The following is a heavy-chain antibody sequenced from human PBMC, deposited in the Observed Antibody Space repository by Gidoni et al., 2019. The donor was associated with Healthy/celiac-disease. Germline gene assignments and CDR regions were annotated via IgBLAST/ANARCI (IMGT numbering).Heavy chain of an antibody. D-gene: IGHD5-18*01. CDR2: ISGSGGST. Sequence: EVQLVESGGGLVQPGGSLRLSCAASGFTFSSYAMGWVRQAPGKGLEWVSAISGSGGSTYYADSVKGRFTISRDNSKNTLYLQMNSLRAEDTAVYYCAKAQEGFYSYGYFGFDYWGQGTLVTVSS. CDR3: AKAQEGFYSYGYFGFDY. V-gene: IGHV3-23*04. J-gene: IGHJ4*02. CDR1: GFTFSSYA.